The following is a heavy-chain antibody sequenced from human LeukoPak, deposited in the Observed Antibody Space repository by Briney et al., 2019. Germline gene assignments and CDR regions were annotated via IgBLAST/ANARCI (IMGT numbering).Heavy chain of an antibody. Sequence: SETLSFTCAVYGGSFSGYYWSWIRQPPGKGLEWIGEINHSGSTNYNPSLKSRVTISVDTSKNQFSLKLSSVTAADTAVYYCARCLVTYSSSLRGWFDPWGQGTLVTVSS. CDR3: ARCLVTYSSSLRGWFDP. CDR2: INHSGST. CDR1: GGSFSGYY. J-gene: IGHJ5*02. V-gene: IGHV4-34*01. D-gene: IGHD6-13*01.